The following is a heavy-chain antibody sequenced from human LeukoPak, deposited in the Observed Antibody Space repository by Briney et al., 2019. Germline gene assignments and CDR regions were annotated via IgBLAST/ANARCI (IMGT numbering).Heavy chain of an antibody. J-gene: IGHJ4*02. CDR1: GDSISRSSYF. CDR2: VYSSGSA. V-gene: IGHV4-39*07. Sequence: SETLSLTCTVSGDSISRSSYFWAWIRQPPGRGLEWIGSVYSSGSAYYNPSLRSQITISVDTSKNQFSLKLTSVAAADTAMYYCTRDMEYPGAGFDYWGQGIPVTVSS. CDR3: TRDMEYPGAGFDY. D-gene: IGHD3-3*01.